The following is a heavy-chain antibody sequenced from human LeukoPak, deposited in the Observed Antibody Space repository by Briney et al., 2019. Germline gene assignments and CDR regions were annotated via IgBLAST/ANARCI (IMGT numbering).Heavy chain of an antibody. CDR3: AKGGICSGGICYPFDY. CDR1: GFTFGTYA. Sequence: GGSLRLSCAASGFTFGTYAMSWVRQAPGKGLEWVSTISRSGVSTYYADSVKGRFTISRDNSKNTLYLQMNSLGAEDTAIYYCAKGGICSGGICYPFDYWGHGTLVTVSS. CDR2: ISRSGVST. J-gene: IGHJ4*01. D-gene: IGHD2-15*01. V-gene: IGHV3-23*01.